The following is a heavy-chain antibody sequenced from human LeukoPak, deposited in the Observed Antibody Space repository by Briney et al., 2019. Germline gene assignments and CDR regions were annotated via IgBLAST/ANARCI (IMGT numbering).Heavy chain of an antibody. CDR3: AKGTYYYDSSGYYGGYYFDY. Sequence: GGSLRLSCAASGFTFSSYSMHWVRQAPGRGLEWISYISSTSSTIYYADSVKGRFTISRDNSKNTLYLQMNSLRAEDTAVYYCAKGTYYYDSSGYYGGYYFDYWGQGTLVTVSS. CDR1: GFTFSSYS. J-gene: IGHJ4*02. D-gene: IGHD3-22*01. V-gene: IGHV3-48*01. CDR2: ISSTSSTI.